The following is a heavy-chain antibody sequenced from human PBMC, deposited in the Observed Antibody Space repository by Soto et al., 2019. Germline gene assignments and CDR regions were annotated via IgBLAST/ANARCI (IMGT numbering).Heavy chain of an antibody. CDR3: ARPGKYSSGWLRYLYDY. CDR2: INHSGST. J-gene: IGHJ4*02. CDR1: GGSFSGYY. Sequence: SETLSLTCAVYGGSFSGYYWSWIRQPPGKGLEWIGEINHSGSTNYNPSLKSRVTISVDTSKNQFSLKLSSVTAADTAVYYCARPGKYSSGWLRYLYDYWGQGTLVTVSS. D-gene: IGHD6-19*01. V-gene: IGHV4-34*01.